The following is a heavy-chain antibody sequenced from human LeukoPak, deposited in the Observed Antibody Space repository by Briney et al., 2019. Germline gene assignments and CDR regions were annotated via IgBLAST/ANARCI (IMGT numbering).Heavy chain of an antibody. D-gene: IGHD5-24*01. V-gene: IGHV4-39*01. CDR1: GGSISSSSYY. Sequence: SETLSLTCTVSGGSISSSSYYWGWIRQPPGKGLEWIGSIYYSGSTYYNPSLKSRVTISVDTSKNQFSLKLSSVTAADTAVYYCARQGVSGGCSTGWLQLTEHCRAFDIWGQGTMVTVSS. J-gene: IGHJ3*02. CDR2: IYYSGST. CDR3: ARQGVSGGCSTGWLQLTEHCRAFDI.